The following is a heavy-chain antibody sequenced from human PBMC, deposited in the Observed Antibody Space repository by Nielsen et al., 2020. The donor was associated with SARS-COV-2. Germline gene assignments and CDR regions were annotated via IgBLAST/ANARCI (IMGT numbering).Heavy chain of an antibody. CDR3: ARDSVAATGQIYFYGFDV. D-gene: IGHD2-15*01. J-gene: IGHJ6*02. V-gene: IGHV3-20*04. CDR2: INCNGGST. CDR1: GFTFDDYG. Sequence: GESLKISCAASGFTFDDYGMSWVRQAPGKGLEWVSGINCNGGSTGYADSVKGRFTISRDNAKNSLYLQMNSLRVEDTAVYYCARDSVAATGQIYFYGFDVWGQGTTVTVSS.